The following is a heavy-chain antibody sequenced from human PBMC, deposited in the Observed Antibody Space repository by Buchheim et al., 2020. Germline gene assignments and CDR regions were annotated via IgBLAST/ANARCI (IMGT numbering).Heavy chain of an antibody. CDR1: GFTFSSYG. Sequence: QVQLVESGGGVVQPGRSLRLSCAASGFTFSSYGMHWVRQAPGTGLEWVAVISYDGSNKYYADSVKGRFTISRDISKNTLYLQMNSLRAEDTAVYYCAKVGGYSSSWYLYYYYMDVWGKGTT. CDR2: ISYDGSNK. D-gene: IGHD6-13*01. CDR3: AKVGGYSSSWYLYYYYMDV. J-gene: IGHJ6*03. V-gene: IGHV3-30*18.